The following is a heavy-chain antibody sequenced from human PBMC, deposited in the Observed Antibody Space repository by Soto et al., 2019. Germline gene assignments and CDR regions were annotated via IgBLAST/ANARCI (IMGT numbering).Heavy chain of an antibody. Sequence: ASVKVSCKASGYTFTGYYMHWVRQAPGQGLEWMGWINPNSGGTNYAQTFQGRVTMTRDTSISTAYMELSRLRSDDTAVYYCARSRGSGWSSQYYFDYWGQGTLVTVSS. J-gene: IGHJ4*02. CDR3: ARSRGSGWSSQYYFDY. V-gene: IGHV1-2*02. CDR2: INPNSGGT. D-gene: IGHD6-19*01. CDR1: GYTFTGYY.